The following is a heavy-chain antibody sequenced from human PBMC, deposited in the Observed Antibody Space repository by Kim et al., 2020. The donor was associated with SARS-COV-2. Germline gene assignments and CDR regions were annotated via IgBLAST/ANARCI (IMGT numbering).Heavy chain of an antibody. CDR1: GYSFTSYW. CDR3: ARRYCSGASCYFGDHAMDV. J-gene: IGHJ6*02. CDR2: IYPGDSDT. Sequence: GESLKISCKGSGYSFTSYWIGWVRQMPGKGLEWMGIIYPGDSDTRYSPSFQGQVTIPADKSISTAYLQWSSLKASDTAMYYCARRYCSGASCYFGDHAMDVWGQGTTVTVSS. D-gene: IGHD2-15*01. V-gene: IGHV5-51*01.